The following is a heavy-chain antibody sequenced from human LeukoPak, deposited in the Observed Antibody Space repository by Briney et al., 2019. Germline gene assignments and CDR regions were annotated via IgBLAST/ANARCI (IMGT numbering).Heavy chain of an antibody. CDR1: GYTFTTYD. Sequence: ASVKVSCKASGYTFTTYDINWVRQATEQGLEWMGWMNPNSGNTGYAQRFQGRVTMTRNTSINTAYMELSSLTSEDTAVYYCARETTIPPYYFDYWGLGTLVTVSS. CDR2: MNPNSGNT. J-gene: IGHJ4*02. V-gene: IGHV1-8*01. CDR3: ARETTIPPYYFDY. D-gene: IGHD3-9*01.